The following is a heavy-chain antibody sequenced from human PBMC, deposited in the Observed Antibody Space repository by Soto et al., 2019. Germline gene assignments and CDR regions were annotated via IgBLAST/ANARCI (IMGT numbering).Heavy chain of an antibody. CDR1: GCTFSNAW. Sequence: GSLSLSCAASGCTFSNAWMNWVRQATGKGLEWVGRIKSKTDGGTTDYAAPVKGRFTISRDDSKNTLYLQMNSLKTEDTAFYYCPTASDYGDYEDYYGMDVWGQGTTVTVSS. D-gene: IGHD4-17*01. J-gene: IGHJ6*02. V-gene: IGHV3-15*07. CDR3: PTASDYGDYEDYYGMDV. CDR2: IKSKTDGGTT.